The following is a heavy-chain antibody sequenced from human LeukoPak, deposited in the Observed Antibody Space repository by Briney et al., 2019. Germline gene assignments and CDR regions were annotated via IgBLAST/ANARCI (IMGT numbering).Heavy chain of an antibody. D-gene: IGHD1-26*01. J-gene: IGHJ4*02. CDR1: GGTFSSYA. CDR2: IIPIFGTA. Sequence: GASVKVSCKASGGTFSSYAISWVRQAPGQGLEWMGGIIPIFGTANYAQKFQGRVTITTDESTGTAYMELSSLRSEDTAVYYCARVSGSYSVIDYWGQGTLVTVSS. CDR3: ARVSGSYSVIDY. V-gene: IGHV1-69*05.